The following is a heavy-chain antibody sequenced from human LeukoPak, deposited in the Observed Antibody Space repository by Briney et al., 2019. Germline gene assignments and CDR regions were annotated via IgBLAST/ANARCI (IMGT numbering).Heavy chain of an antibody. CDR2: ISGSGGST. Sequence: GGSLRLSCTASGFTFRSYAMSWVRQAPGKGLEWVSAISGSGGSTYYADSVKGRFTISRDNSKNTLYLQTNSLRAEDTAVYYCAKSSYDILTGHDYWGQGTLVSVSS. V-gene: IGHV3-23*01. J-gene: IGHJ4*02. D-gene: IGHD3-9*01. CDR3: AKSSYDILTGHDY. CDR1: GFTFRSYA.